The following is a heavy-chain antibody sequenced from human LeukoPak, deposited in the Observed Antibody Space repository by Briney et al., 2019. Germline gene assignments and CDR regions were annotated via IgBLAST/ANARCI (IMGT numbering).Heavy chain of an antibody. Sequence: PSETLSLTCAVYGGSFSGYYWSWIRQPPGKGLEWIGEINHSGSTNYNPSLKSRVTISVDTSKNQFSLKLSSVTAADTAVYYCARAVRGYLGYYGTDVWGQGTTVTVSS. D-gene: IGHD3-10*01. V-gene: IGHV4-34*01. CDR3: ARAVRGYLGYYGTDV. CDR2: INHSGST. CDR1: GGSFSGYY. J-gene: IGHJ6*02.